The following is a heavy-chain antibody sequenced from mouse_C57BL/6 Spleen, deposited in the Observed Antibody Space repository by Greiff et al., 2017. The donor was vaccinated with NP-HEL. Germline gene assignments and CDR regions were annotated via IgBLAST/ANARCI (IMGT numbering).Heavy chain of an antibody. CDR3: ARWDGYYYYYAMDY. V-gene: IGHV1-81*01. Sequence: VMLVESGAELARPGASVKLSCKASGYTFTSYGISWVKQRTGQGLEWIGEIYPRSGNTYYNEKFKGKATLTADKSSSTAYMELRSLTSEDSAVYFCARWDGYYYYYAMDYWGQGTSVTVSS. D-gene: IGHD2-3*01. CDR2: IYPRSGNT. J-gene: IGHJ4*01. CDR1: GYTFTSYG.